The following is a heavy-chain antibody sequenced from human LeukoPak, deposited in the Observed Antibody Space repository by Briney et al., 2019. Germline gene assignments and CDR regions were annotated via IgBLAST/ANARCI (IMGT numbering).Heavy chain of an antibody. CDR2: ISYDGSNK. V-gene: IGHV3-30*18. J-gene: IGHJ6*02. D-gene: IGHD5-18*01. CDR1: GFTFSSYG. CDR3: AEDRELDTAIMDV. Sequence: GGSLRLSCAASGFTFSSYGMHWVRQAPGKGLEWVAVISYDGSNKYYADSVKGRFTISRDNSKNTLYLQMNSLRAEDTAVYYCAEDRELDTAIMDVWGQGTTVTVSS.